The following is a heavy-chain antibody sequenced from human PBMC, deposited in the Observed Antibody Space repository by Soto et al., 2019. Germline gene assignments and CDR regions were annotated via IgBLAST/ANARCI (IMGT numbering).Heavy chain of an antibody. Sequence: PVGSLRLSCAASGLTFSTYAMSWVRQAPGKGLEWVSHISGSGNSIYYADSVQGRFTISRDNSRSTVYLQMNSLSAADTAVYYCAKVTDYIWGAFNYWGQGALVTVSS. CDR2: ISGSGNSI. J-gene: IGHJ4*02. D-gene: IGHD3-16*01. CDR1: GLTFSTYA. V-gene: IGHV3-23*01. CDR3: AKVTDYIWGAFNY.